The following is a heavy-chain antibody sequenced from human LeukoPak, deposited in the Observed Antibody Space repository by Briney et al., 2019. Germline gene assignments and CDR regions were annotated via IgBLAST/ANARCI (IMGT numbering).Heavy chain of an antibody. D-gene: IGHD3-10*01. J-gene: IGHJ4*02. V-gene: IGHV1-2*02. CDR3: ARDYYGSGSYYSSRDY. Sequence: ASVKVSCKASGYTFTDYYKHWVRQAPGQGLEWMGWINPNSGGTNYAQKFQGRVTMTRDTSISTAYMELSRLRSDDTAVYYCARDYYGSGSYYSSRDYWGQGTLVTVSS. CDR1: GYTFTDYY. CDR2: INPNSGGT.